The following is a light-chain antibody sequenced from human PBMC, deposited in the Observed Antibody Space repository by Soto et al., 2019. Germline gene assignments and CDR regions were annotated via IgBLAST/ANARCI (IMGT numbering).Light chain of an antibody. CDR3: EEYNSDLWA. J-gene: IGKJ3*01. CDR1: QSISRS. V-gene: IGKV1-5*01. Sequence: DIQMTQSPSTLSASVGDRVTITCRASQSISRSLAWYQQKPGKAPNLLIYDASSLESGVPSRFIGSGFGTEYTGTIGSLETAELATEDGEEYNSDLWACGPGATVDSK. CDR2: DAS.